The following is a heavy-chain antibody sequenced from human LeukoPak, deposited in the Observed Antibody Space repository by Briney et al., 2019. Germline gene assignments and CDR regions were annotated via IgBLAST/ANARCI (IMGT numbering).Heavy chain of an antibody. J-gene: IGHJ5*02. CDR3: AREGSGDEXNWFDP. CDR2: IYSGGST. D-gene: IGHD1-26*01. V-gene: IGHV3-66*01. CDR1: GFTVSSNY. Sequence: PGGSLRLSCAASGFTVSSNYMSWVRQAPGKGLEWVSVIYSGGSTYYADSVKGRFTISRDNSKNTLYLQMSSLGAEDTAVYYCAREGSGDEXNWFDPWGQGTLVTVSS.